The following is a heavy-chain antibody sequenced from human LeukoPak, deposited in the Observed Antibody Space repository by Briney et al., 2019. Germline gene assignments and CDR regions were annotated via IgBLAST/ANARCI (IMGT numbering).Heavy chain of an antibody. CDR1: GGSISSYY. CDR2: IYYSGST. CDR3: ARDPTAAGKGAWFDP. Sequence: SETLSLTCTVSGGSISSYYWSWIRQPPGKGLEWIGFIYYSGSTNHNPSLKSRVTISVDTSKNQFSLKLSSVAAADTAVYYCARDPTAAGKGAWFDPWGQGTLVTVSS. J-gene: IGHJ5*02. V-gene: IGHV4-4*08. D-gene: IGHD6-13*01.